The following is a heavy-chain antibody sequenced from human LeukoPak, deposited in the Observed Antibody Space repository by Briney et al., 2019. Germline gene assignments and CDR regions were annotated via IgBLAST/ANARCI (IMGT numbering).Heavy chain of an antibody. CDR1: GFTFDDYG. D-gene: IGHD2/OR15-2a*01. CDR2: MNWNGGDT. J-gene: IGHJ4*02. V-gene: IGHV3-20*04. CDR3: ARVGIWYPDY. Sequence: PGGSLRLSCAASGFTFDDYGMIWVRQGPGKGREGVSGMNWNGGDTVYADSVKGGFTISRDNAKNSLSLQMSSLRGEDTAFYYCARVGIWYPDYWGQGTLVTVSS.